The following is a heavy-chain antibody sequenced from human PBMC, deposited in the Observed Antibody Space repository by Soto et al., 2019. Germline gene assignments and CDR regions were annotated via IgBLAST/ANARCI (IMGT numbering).Heavy chain of an antibody. CDR2: LKDRSQNYAT. Sequence: EVQLVESGGDLVQPGGSARLSRAASGFSVSGWYMDWVRQAPGKGLEWVARLKDRSQNYATEYAASVKGRFTVSRHPSQNSIFLQMNSLKIEDTAVYYCAREGDARWLDSWGQGTLVTVS. CDR1: GFSVSGWY. V-gene: IGHV3-72*01. CDR3: AREGDARWLDS. J-gene: IGHJ5*01. D-gene: IGHD1-26*01.